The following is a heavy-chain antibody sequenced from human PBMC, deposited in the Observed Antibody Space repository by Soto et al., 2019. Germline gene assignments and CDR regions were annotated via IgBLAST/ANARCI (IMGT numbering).Heavy chain of an antibody. V-gene: IGHV3-23*01. CDR2: ISSGGTTT. CDR1: GFTFSAHA. J-gene: IGHJ4*02. CDR3: AKEGGSIGGWFGRKFDS. D-gene: IGHD3-16*01. Sequence: GGSLRLSCAASGFTFSAHAMSWVRQAPGKGLEWVSSISSGGTTTFYAASVEGRFTISRDKSKNTLYLQMNSLRADDTAVYFCAKEGGSIGGWFGRKFDSWGQGTQVTVSS.